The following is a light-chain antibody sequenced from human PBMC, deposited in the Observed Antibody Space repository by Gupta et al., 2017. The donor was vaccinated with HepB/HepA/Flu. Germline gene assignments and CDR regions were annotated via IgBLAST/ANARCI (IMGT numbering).Light chain of an antibody. V-gene: IGKV3-11*01. CDR3: QQRSNCPIT. J-gene: IGKJ4*01. CDR2: DAS. Sequence: EIVLTQSPVTLSLSPGERATLSCRASQSISSYLAWYQQRPGQAPRLLIYDASNRATGIPARFSGSGSGTEFTLTISGLEPGDFAVYYCQQRSNCPITFGGGTKVEIK. CDR1: QSISSY.